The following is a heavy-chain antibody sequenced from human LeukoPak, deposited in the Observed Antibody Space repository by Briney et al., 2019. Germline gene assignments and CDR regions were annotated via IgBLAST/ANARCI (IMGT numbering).Heavy chain of an antibody. CDR1: GFTFSSYD. Sequence: PGRSLRLSCAASGFTFSSYDLHWVRQAPGKGLEWVALISYDGTNKYYADSVKGRFTLSRDNSKDTVILQVNSLRPEDTAIYYCVRERVPGTGIVSAFTIWGQGTLVTVSS. J-gene: IGHJ3*02. CDR3: VRERVPGTGIVSAFTI. V-gene: IGHV3-30-3*01. D-gene: IGHD3-16*02. CDR2: ISYDGTNK.